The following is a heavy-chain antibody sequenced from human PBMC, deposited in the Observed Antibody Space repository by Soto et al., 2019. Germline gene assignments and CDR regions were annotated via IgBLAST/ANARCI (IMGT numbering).Heavy chain of an antibody. D-gene: IGHD2-2*01. CDR3: ARDSSSWDFDS. J-gene: IGHJ4*02. V-gene: IGHV3-33*01. CDR2: IFFDGSNE. CDR1: GFTFSNYG. Sequence: QVQLVESGGGVVQPGRSLRLSCAASGFTFSNYGMHWVRQAPGKGLEWVAIIFFDGSNEYYADSVKGRFTISRDNSKNTLYLQMNSLRAEDTAVYYCARDSSSWDFDSWGQGTLVTVSS.